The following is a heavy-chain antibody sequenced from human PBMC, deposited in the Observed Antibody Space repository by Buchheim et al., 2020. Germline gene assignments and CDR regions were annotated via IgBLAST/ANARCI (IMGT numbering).Heavy chain of an antibody. CDR1: GGSISSGGYY. J-gene: IGHJ3*02. CDR2: IYYSGST. D-gene: IGHD3-22*01. V-gene: IGHV4-30-4*08. Sequence: QVQLQESGPGLVKPSQTLSLTCTVSGGSISSGGYYWSWIRQPPGKGLEWIGYIYYSGSTYYNPSLKSRVTISVDTSKNQFSLKLSSVTAADTAVYYCARGTEDYYDSSGYYYRFFAFDIWGQGT. CDR3: ARGTEDYYDSSGYYYRFFAFDI.